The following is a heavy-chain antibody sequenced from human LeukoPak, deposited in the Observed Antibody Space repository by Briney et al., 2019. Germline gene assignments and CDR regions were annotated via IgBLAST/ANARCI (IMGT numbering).Heavy chain of an antibody. CDR2: INHSGST. Sequence: SETLSLTCAVNGGSFSGYYWSWIRQPPGKGLEWIGEINHSGSTNYNPSLKSRVTISVDTSKNQFSLKLSSVTAADTAVYYCAVTNRYNWDPEGYYYYMDVWGKGTTVTVSS. D-gene: IGHD1-1*01. J-gene: IGHJ6*03. CDR1: GGSFSGYY. V-gene: IGHV4-34*01. CDR3: AVTNRYNWDPEGYYYYMDV.